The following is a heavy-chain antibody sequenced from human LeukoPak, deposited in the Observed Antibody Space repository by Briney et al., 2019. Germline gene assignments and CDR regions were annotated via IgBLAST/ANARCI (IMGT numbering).Heavy chain of an antibody. J-gene: IGHJ4*02. CDR1: GGSISNYY. V-gene: IGHV4-59*08. D-gene: IGHD6-19*01. CDR3: ARVGQGSGWYFDY. CDR2: IYYSGSI. Sequence: SETLSLTCTVSGGSISNYYWNWIRQPPGKGLEWVGYIYYSGSINYNPSLESRVTISIDTSKNRFSLKLSSVTAADTAVYYCARVGQGSGWYFDYWGQGTLVTVSS.